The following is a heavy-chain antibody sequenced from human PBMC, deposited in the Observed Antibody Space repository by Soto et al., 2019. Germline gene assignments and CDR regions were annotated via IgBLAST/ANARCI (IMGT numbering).Heavy chain of an antibody. CDR3: VRGPASGDY. J-gene: IGHJ4*02. CDR1: GYTFTSFY. CDR2: VNPNGGST. V-gene: IGHV1-46*03. Sequence: QVQLVQSGAEVKEPGASVKISCKASGYTFTSFYIHWVRQAPGQGLEWMGIVNPNGGSTNYAQNFKGRITSSRDPYTSTVYMDLSSLRSEDTAVYYCVRGPASGDYWGQGTLVTVSS.